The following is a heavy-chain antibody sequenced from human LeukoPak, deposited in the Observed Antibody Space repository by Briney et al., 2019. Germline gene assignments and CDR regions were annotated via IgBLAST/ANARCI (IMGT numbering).Heavy chain of an antibody. CDR1: GFTFSTYT. CDR2: IGTSSSTI. CDR3: AREFSPYYFDY. J-gene: IGHJ4*02. Sequence: GGSLRLSCAASGFTFSTYTMNWVRQPPGKGLEWVSNIGTSSSTIYYADSVKGRFTISRDNAKNSLYLQMNSLRADDTAVYYCAREFSPYYFDYWGQGTLVTVSS. V-gene: IGHV3-48*01.